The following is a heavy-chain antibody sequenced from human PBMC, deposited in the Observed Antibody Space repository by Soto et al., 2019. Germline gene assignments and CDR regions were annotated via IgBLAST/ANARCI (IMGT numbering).Heavy chain of an antibody. CDR1: GFTFSSYG. J-gene: IGHJ6*02. V-gene: IGHV3-33*01. CDR2: IWYDGSNK. CDR3: ARSTMTTVYPYYYGMDV. D-gene: IGHD4-17*01. Sequence: VGSLRLSCAASGFTFSSYGMHWVRQAPGKGLEWVAVIWYDGSNKYYADSVKGRFTISRDNSKNTLYLQMNSLRAEDTAVYYCARSTMTTVYPYYYGMDVWGQGTTVTVSS.